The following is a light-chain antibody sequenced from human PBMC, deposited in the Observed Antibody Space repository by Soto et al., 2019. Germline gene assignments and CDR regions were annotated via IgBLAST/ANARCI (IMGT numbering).Light chain of an antibody. V-gene: IGKV3-20*01. CDR2: GAS. CDR3: QQYGSSPSTYT. CDR1: QSVSSSY. J-gene: IGKJ2*01. Sequence: EIVLTQSPGTLSLSPGERATLSCRASQSVSSSYLAWYQQKTGQAPRLLIYGASSRATGIPDRFSGSGSGTDFTLTISRLEPEDFAVYYCQQYGSSPSTYTFGQGTKLEIK.